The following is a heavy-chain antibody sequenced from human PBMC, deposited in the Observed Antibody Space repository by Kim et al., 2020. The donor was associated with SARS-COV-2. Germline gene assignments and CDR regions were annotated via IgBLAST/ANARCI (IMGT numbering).Heavy chain of an antibody. CDR2: IWYDGTND. J-gene: IGHJ6*02. CDR3: TRVYADYYNHYGMDV. CDR1: GFTFSTYG. V-gene: IGHV3-33*01. D-gene: IGHD3-16*01. Sequence: GGSLRLSCAASGFTFSTYGLHWVRQAPGKGLEWVAVIWYDGTNDKYADSVKGRFTISRDNSKNTLYLQMNSLRAEDTAVYYCTRVYADYYNHYGMDVWG.